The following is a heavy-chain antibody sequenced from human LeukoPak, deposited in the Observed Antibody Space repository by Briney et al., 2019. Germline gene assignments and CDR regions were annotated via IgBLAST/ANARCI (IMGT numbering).Heavy chain of an antibody. CDR1: GGSISGYY. J-gene: IGHJ6*03. V-gene: IGHV4-59*01. Sequence: PSETLSLTCTVSGGSISGYYWSWIRQPPGKGLEWIGYIYYSGSTNYNPSLKGRVTISVDTSKNQFSLKLSSVTAADTAVYYCARLDYYYYMDVWGKGTTVTVSS. CDR2: IYYSGST. CDR3: ARLDYYYYMDV.